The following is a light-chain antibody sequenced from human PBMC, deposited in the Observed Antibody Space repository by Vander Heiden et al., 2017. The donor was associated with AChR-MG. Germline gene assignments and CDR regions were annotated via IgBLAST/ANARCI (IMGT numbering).Light chain of an antibody. Sequence: ETLMTQSPATLSVSPGERATLACRASQGVSSNLAWYQQKPGQAPRLLIYGASTRATGIPARFSGSGSGTEFTLTISSLQSEDFAVYYCQQDNNWPSTFGQGTKVEIK. CDR1: QGVSSN. CDR3: QQDNNWPST. V-gene: IGKV3-15*01. J-gene: IGKJ1*01. CDR2: GAS.